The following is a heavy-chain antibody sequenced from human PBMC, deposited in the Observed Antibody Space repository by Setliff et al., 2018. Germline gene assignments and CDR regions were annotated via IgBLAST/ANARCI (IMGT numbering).Heavy chain of an antibody. Sequence: LSLTCTVSGGSINNYYWGWIRQPPGKGLEWIGSIYYSGSTYYNPSLKSRVTISVDTSKNQFSLKLSSVTAADTAVYYWARAVGGSYRYWGGEVFDYWGQGTLVTVSS. CDR3: ARAVGGSYRYWGGEVFDY. CDR2: IYYSGST. CDR1: GGSINNYY. V-gene: IGHV4-39*07. J-gene: IGHJ4*02. D-gene: IGHD1-26*01.